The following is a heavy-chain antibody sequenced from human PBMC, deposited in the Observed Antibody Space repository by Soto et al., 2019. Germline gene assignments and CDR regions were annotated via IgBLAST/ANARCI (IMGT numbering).Heavy chain of an antibody. CDR1: GFTFSSYS. D-gene: IGHD1-7*01. V-gene: IGHV3-48*01. CDR2: ISSSSSTI. Sequence: GGSLRLSCAASGFTFSSYSMNWVRQAPGKGLEWVSYISSSSSTIYYADSVKGRFTISRDNAKNSLYLQMNSLRAEDTAVYYCARDPKRGRTGTTGFDYWGQGTLVTVSS. CDR3: ARDPKRGRTGTTGFDY. J-gene: IGHJ4*02.